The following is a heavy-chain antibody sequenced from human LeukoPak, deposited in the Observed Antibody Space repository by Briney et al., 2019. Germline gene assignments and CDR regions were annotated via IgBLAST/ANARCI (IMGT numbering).Heavy chain of an antibody. V-gene: IGHV3-7*01. D-gene: IGHD3-22*01. Sequence: GGSLGLSCTASGFTFSNFWLAWARRPPGRGLGWVGNIRPDGSMQFYGDSVKGRFTISRDNAKNSLYLQMNNLRAEDTALYYCATSYDSSGCDWGQGTLVTVSS. J-gene: IGHJ4*02. CDR3: ATSYDSSGCD. CDR2: IRPDGSMQ. CDR1: GFTFSNFW.